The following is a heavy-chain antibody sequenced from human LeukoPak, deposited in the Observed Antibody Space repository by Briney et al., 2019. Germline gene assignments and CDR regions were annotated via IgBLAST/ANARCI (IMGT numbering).Heavy chain of an antibody. J-gene: IGHJ4*02. D-gene: IGHD5-24*01. Sequence: GGSLRLSCAASGFTFSNYWMTWVRQAPGKGLEWMANIKEDGSETYYADSVKGRFTISRDNPKNLLFLQINSLRVEDTAVYYCARETPRRGETRDGYRWGQGTVVTVSS. V-gene: IGHV3-7*01. CDR2: IKEDGSET. CDR1: GFTFSNYW. CDR3: ARETPRRGETRDGYR.